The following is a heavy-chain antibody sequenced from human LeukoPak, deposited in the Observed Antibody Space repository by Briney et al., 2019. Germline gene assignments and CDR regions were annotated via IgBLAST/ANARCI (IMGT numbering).Heavy chain of an antibody. V-gene: IGHV1-2*02. D-gene: IGHD2-15*01. J-gene: IGHJ6*02. Sequence: ASVKVSCKASGYTFTGYYMHWVRQAPGQGLECMGWINPNSGGTNYAQKFQGRVTMTRDTSISTAYMELSRLRSDDTAVYYCARDLVGYCSGGSCYGAYYYYGMDVWGQGTTVTVSS. CDR2: INPNSGGT. CDR1: GYTFTGYY. CDR3: ARDLVGYCSGGSCYGAYYYYGMDV.